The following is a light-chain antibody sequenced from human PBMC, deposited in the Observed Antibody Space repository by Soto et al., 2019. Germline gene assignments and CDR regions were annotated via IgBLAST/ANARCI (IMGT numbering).Light chain of an antibody. CDR1: QSVSSN. J-gene: IGKJ1*01. CDR3: QQYNNWPQT. CDR2: GAS. Sequence: EIVITQSPATLSVSPGERATLSCRASQSVSSNLAWYQQKPGQAPRLLIYGASTRATGIPARFSGSGSGTEFTLTISSLQSEDFAVYYCQQYNNWPQTFGQGTKVDSK. V-gene: IGKV3-15*01.